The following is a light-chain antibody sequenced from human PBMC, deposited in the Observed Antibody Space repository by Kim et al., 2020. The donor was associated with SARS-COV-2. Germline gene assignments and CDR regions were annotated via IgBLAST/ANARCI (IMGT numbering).Light chain of an antibody. CDR1: QDISNY. J-gene: IGKJ5*01. Sequence: DIQMTQSPSSLSASVGDRVAITCQASQDISNYLNWYQQKPGRAPKLLIYAASNLETGAPSRFSGSGSGTDFTFTISSLQPEDIATYYGQQYDSLPITFGQGTRLEIK. CDR2: AAS. V-gene: IGKV1-33*01. CDR3: QQYDSLPIT.